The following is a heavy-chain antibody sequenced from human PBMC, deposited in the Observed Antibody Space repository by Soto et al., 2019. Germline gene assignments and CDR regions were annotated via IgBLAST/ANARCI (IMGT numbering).Heavy chain of an antibody. J-gene: IGHJ5*02. CDR1: GDPINTDY. CDR3: AKGAGPPWFDP. Sequence: QVQLQESGPGLVKPSETLSLTCTVSGDPINTDYWWSWIRQPAGKGLEWIGRVQAYGTTNYNPSLKIRVTMSLDTSKNQFSLKLRAVTAADTAVYYCAKGAGPPWFDPWGQGTLVTVSS. V-gene: IGHV4-4*07. CDR2: VQAYGTT.